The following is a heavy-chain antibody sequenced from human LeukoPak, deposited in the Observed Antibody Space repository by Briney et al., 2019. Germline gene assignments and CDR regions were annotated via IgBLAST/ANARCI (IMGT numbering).Heavy chain of an antibody. CDR1: GFTFSSYW. CDR3: AKERKVNGSYSWYYGLDV. Sequence: GSLRLSCAASGFTFSSYWMSWVRQAPGKGLEWVANIRQDGSEKSYVDSVKGRFTISRDNAKNSLYLQMNSLRAEDTAVYYCAKERKVNGSYSWYYGLDVWGQGTTVTVSS. CDR2: IRQDGSEK. J-gene: IGHJ6*02. V-gene: IGHV3-7*04. D-gene: IGHD1-26*01.